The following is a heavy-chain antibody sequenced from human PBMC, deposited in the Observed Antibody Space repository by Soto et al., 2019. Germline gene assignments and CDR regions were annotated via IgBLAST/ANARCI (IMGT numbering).Heavy chain of an antibody. D-gene: IGHD4-17*01. Sequence: QVQLVQSGAEVKKPGASVKVSCKASGYTFTSYGISWVQQAPGQGLEWMGWISAYNGNTNYAQKLQGRVTMTTDTSTSTAYMELRSLRSDDTAVYYCARVLSTVTTKNWFDPWGQGTLVTVSS. J-gene: IGHJ5*02. V-gene: IGHV1-18*01. CDR1: GYTFTSYG. CDR2: ISAYNGNT. CDR3: ARVLSTVTTKNWFDP.